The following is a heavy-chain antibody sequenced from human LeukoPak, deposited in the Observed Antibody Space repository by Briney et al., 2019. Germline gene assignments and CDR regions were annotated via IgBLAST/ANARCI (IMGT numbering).Heavy chain of an antibody. CDR2: IKEDGSKD. Sequence: GGSLRLSCEASGFSFSTYWMSWVRQTPGKGLEWVANIKEDGSKDYYVDSVKGRFTISRDNAENSLYLQMNSLRVEDSGVYYCARDASGYDPWGQGTLVTVSS. V-gene: IGHV3-7*01. CDR3: ARDASGYDP. D-gene: IGHD5-12*01. CDR1: GFSFSTYW. J-gene: IGHJ5*02.